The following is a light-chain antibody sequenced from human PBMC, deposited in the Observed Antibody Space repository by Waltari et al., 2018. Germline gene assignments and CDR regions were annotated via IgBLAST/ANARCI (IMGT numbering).Light chain of an antibody. J-gene: IGKJ1*01. V-gene: IGKV3-20*01. CDR2: GAS. CDR1: QSVSSSY. Sequence: EIVLTQSPGTLSLSPGERATLSCRASQSVSSSYLAWYQQKPGQAPRVLIHGASTRATGIPDRFSGSGSGTDFTLTISRLEPEDSAVYYCQQYGSSPLTFGQGTKVEIK. CDR3: QQYGSSPLT.